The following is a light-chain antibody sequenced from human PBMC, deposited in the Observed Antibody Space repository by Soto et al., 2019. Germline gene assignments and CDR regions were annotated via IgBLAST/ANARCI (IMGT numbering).Light chain of an antibody. CDR3: SSYTTSTTRV. CDR1: SSDLGDYNF. V-gene: IGLV2-14*01. Sequence: QSALTQPASVSGSPGQSITISCAGTSSDLGDYNFVSWYQQHPDKAPKLMIYEVSYRSSGVSNRFSGSKSDNTASLTISGLQAADEADYYCSSYTTSTTRVFGSGTKLTVL. J-gene: IGLJ1*01. CDR2: EVS.